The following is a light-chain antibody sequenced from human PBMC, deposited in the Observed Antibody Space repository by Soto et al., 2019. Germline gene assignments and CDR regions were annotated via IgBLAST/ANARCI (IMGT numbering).Light chain of an antibody. CDR3: QQYNNWPPVT. J-gene: IGKJ5*01. CDR2: GAS. CDR1: QSVSSN. V-gene: IGKV3-15*01. Sequence: EIVMTQSRATLSVSPGERATLSCRASQSVSSNLAWYQQKPGQAPRLLLYGASTRATGIPARFSGSGSGSEYTITISSLQSEDFAVYYGQQYNNWPPVTFCQGTRLEIK.